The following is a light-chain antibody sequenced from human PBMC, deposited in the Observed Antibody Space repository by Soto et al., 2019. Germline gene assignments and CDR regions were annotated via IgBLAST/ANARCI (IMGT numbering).Light chain of an antibody. V-gene: IGLV1-51*02. CDR2: END. J-gene: IGLJ3*02. Sequence: QSALTQPPSVSAAPGQKVTISCSATSSNIGNNYISWYQQLPGTAPKLLIYENDKRPSGIPDRFSGSRSGTSATLGITGLQTGDEADYYCGTWDSSLRGVFGGGTQLTVL. CDR1: SSNIGNNY. CDR3: GTWDSSLRGV.